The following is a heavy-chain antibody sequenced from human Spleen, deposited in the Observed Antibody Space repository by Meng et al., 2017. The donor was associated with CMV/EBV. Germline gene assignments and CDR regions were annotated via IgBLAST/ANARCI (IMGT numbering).Heavy chain of an antibody. CDR2: ISSSGSTI. J-gene: IGHJ6*02. Sequence: GGSLRLSCAGSGFTFSDYYMSWIRQAPGKGLEWVSYISSSGSTIYYADSVMGRFTISRDNAKKSLYLHMNSLIAEDMAVYYCARDIVVVPAAPEDYGMDVWGQGTTVTVSS. V-gene: IGHV3-11*04. CDR1: GFTFSDYY. D-gene: IGHD2-2*01. CDR3: ARDIVVVPAAPEDYGMDV.